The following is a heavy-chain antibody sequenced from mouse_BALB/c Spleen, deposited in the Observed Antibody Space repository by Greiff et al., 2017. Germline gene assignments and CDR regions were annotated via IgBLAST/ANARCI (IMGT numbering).Heavy chain of an antibody. V-gene: IGHV2-6-7*01. CDR2: IWGDGST. J-gene: IGHJ3*01. CDR3: ARDQGYGKAAWFAY. CDR1: GFSLTGYG. D-gene: IGHD2-10*02. Sequence: VQLQQSGPGLVAPSQSLSITCTVSGFSLTGYGVNWVRQPPGKGLEWLGMIWGDGSTDYNSALKSRLSISKDNSKSQVFLKMNSLQTDDTARYYCARDQGYGKAAWFAYWGQGTLVTVSA.